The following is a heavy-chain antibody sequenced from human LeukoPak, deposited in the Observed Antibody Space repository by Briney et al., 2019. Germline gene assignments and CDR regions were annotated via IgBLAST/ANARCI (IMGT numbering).Heavy chain of an antibody. Sequence: SVKVSCKASGGTFSSYAISWVRQAPGQGLEWMGGTIAIFGTANYAQKFQGRVMITADESTSTAYMELSSLRSEDTAVYYCARGATAVAPDYWGQGTLVTVSS. CDR1: GGTFSSYA. V-gene: IGHV1-69*01. CDR2: TIAIFGTA. CDR3: ARGATAVAPDY. J-gene: IGHJ4*02. D-gene: IGHD6-19*01.